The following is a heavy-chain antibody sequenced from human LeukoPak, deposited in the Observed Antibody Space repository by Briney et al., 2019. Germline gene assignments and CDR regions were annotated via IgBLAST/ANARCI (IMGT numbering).Heavy chain of an antibody. V-gene: IGHV3-30*02. CDR3: GRVGLDYGVLRYYFAY. CDR2: IRYDGSNK. Sequence: GGSLRLSCAASGFTFSSYGMHWVRQAPGKGLEWVAFIRYDGSNKYYADSVKGRFTISRDNSKNTLYLQMNSLRAEDTAVYYWGRVGLDYGVLRYYFAYWGRGPLVTVSS. CDR1: GFTFSSYG. J-gene: IGHJ4*02. D-gene: IGHD4-17*01.